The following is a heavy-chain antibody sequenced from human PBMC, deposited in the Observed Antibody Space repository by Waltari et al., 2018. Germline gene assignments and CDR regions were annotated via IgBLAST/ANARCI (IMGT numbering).Heavy chain of an antibody. J-gene: IGHJ6*03. Sequence: QVQLQESGPGLVKPSETLSLTCTVSGGSISSHYWSWIRQPPGKGLEWIGYIYYSGSTNANPSIRSRVTISVDTSKNQFSLKLSSVTAADTAVYYCARTYYDIPRPDYYYYMDVWGKGTTVTVSS. V-gene: IGHV4-59*11. CDR1: GGSISSHY. CDR2: IYYSGST. D-gene: IGHD3-9*01. CDR3: ARTYYDIPRPDYYYYMDV.